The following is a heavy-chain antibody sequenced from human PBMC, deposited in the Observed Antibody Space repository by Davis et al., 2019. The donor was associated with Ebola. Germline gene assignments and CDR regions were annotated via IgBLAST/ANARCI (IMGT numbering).Heavy chain of an antibody. Sequence: AASVKVSCKASGYTFTSYGISWVRQAPGQGLEWMGWISVYNGNTNYAQKLQGRVTMTTDTSTSTAYMELRSLRSDDTAVYSCAKAILSRYSSSWYFNKPYYYYGMDVWGQGTTVTVSS. CDR2: ISVYNGNT. J-gene: IGHJ6*02. D-gene: IGHD6-13*01. CDR3: AKAILSRYSSSWYFNKPYYYYGMDV. V-gene: IGHV1-18*01. CDR1: GYTFTSYG.